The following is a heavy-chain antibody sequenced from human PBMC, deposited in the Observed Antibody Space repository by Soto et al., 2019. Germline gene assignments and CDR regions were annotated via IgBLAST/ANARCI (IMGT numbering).Heavy chain of an antibody. CDR1: GGSFSGYY. CDR2: INHSGST. V-gene: IGHV4-34*01. J-gene: IGHJ4*02. D-gene: IGHD2-8*02. Sequence: SETLSLTCAVYGGSFSGYYWTWIRQPPGTGLEWIGEINHSGSTNYNPSLKSRVTISVDTSKNQFSLKLTSVTAADTAVYYCARDKITGLCDYWGQGTLVTVS. CDR3: ARDKITGLCDY.